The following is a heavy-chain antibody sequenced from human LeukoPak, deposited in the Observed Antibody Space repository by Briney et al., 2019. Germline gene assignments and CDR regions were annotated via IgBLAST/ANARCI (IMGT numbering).Heavy chain of an antibody. J-gene: IGHJ4*02. V-gene: IGHV4-59*08. Sequence: PSETLSLTCTVSGGSISSYYWSWIRQPPGQGLEWIGYIYYSGSTNYNPSLKSRVTISVDTSKNQFSLKLSSVTAADTAVYYCASTYCSGGSCYWALDYWGQGTLVTVSS. CDR3: ASTYCSGGSCYWALDY. D-gene: IGHD2-15*01. CDR1: GGSISSYY. CDR2: IYYSGST.